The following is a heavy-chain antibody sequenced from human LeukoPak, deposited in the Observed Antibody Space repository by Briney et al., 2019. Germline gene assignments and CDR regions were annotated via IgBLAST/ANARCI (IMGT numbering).Heavy chain of an antibody. CDR1: GYTFTGCY. J-gene: IGHJ6*03. CDR3: ARDQGEYYGSGSYYKRYYYMDV. D-gene: IGHD3-10*01. Sequence: ASVKVSCKASGYTFTGCYMHWVRQAPGQGLEWMGWINPNSGGTNYAQKFQGRVTMTRDTSISTAYMELSRLRSDDTAVYYCARDQGEYYGSGSYYKRYYYMDVWGKGTTVTVSS. V-gene: IGHV1-2*02. CDR2: INPNSGGT.